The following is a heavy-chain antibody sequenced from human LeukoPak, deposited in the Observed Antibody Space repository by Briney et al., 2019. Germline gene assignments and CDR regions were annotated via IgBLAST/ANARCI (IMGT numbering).Heavy chain of an antibody. CDR1: GGSFSGYY. J-gene: IGHJ4*02. V-gene: IGHV4-34*01. Sequence: SETLSLTCAVYGGSFSGYYWSWIRQPPGEGLEWIGEINHSGSTNYNPSLKSRVTISVDTSKNQFSLKLSSVTAADTAVYYCARYSGSYYLFDYWGQGTLVTVSS. CDR2: INHSGST. D-gene: IGHD1-26*01. CDR3: ARYSGSYYLFDY.